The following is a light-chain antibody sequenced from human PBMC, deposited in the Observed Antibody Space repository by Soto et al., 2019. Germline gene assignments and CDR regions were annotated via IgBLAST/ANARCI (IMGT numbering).Light chain of an antibody. Sequence: QSVLTQPASVSGSPGQSSTISCTGTSSDVGGYNYVSWYQQHPGKAPKLMIYEVSNRPSGVSNRFSGSKSGNTASLTISGRQAEDEADYYCSSYTSSSTLFGGGTKLNVL. CDR1: SSDVGGYNY. CDR3: SSYTSSSTL. CDR2: EVS. V-gene: IGLV2-14*01. J-gene: IGLJ2*01.